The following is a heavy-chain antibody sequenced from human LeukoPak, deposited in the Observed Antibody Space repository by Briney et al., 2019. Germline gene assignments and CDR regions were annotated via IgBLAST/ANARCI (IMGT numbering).Heavy chain of an antibody. D-gene: IGHD3-3*01. V-gene: IGHV3-13*01. CDR1: GFTFSSYD. J-gene: IGHJ4*02. CDR3: ARGVADFWSGSLGFDY. Sequence: GGSLRLSCAASGFTFSSYDMHWVRQATGKGLEWVSAIGTAGDTYYPGSVKGRFTISRENAKNSLYLQMNSLRAGDTAVYYCARGVADFWSGSLGFDYWGQGTLVTVSS. CDR2: IGTAGDT.